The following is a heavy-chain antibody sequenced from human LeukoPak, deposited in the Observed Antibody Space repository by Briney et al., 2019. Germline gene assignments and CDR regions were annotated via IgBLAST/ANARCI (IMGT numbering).Heavy chain of an antibody. CDR1: GYSFTTYW. Sequence: GESLKISCKASGYSFTTYWIGWVRQVPGKGLEWVGIIYPADSTAKYSPSFQGQVTISADKSISTAYLQWSSLEASDTAIYYCARVVGGGYEAFDYWGQGTLVTVSS. CDR3: ARVVGGGYEAFDY. V-gene: IGHV5-51*01. D-gene: IGHD5-12*01. CDR2: IYPADSTA. J-gene: IGHJ4*02.